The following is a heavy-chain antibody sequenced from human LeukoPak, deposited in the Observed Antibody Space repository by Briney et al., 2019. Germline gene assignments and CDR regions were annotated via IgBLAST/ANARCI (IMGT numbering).Heavy chain of an antibody. CDR2: ISYDGSNK. Sequence: GGSLRLSCAASGFTFSSYGMHWVRQAPGKGLEWVAVISYDGSNKYYADPVKGRFTISRDNSKNTLCLQMNSLRAEDTAVYYCARTSSYYFDYWGQGTLVTVSS. V-gene: IGHV3-30*03. CDR3: ARTSSYYFDY. J-gene: IGHJ4*02. CDR1: GFTFSSYG.